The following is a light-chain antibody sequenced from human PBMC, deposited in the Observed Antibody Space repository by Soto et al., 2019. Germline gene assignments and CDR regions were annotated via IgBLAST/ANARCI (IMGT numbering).Light chain of an antibody. Sequence: EIVLTQSPDILSVSPGERATLSCRASQSVGTNLAWYQQKPGQAPRLLISGAATRATGIPARFSGRGSGTEFTLTVSSLQSEHFAVYYCQQYNNWPRTVGQGTKVDI. J-gene: IGKJ1*01. V-gene: IGKV3-15*01. CDR2: GAA. CDR1: QSVGTN. CDR3: QQYNNWPRT.